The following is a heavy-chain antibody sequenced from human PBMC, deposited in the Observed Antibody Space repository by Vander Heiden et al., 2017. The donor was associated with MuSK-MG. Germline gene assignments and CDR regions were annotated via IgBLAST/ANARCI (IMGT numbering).Heavy chain of an antibody. V-gene: IGHV3-66*01. D-gene: IGHD5-12*01. Sequence: EVQLVESGGGLVQPGGSLRLSCAASGFTVSGHYMTWVRQAPGTGLEWVSLISSCGNTHYADSVKGRFTISRDNSKNTLYLQMNGLRADDTAVYFCASGMTWLQRFEYWGQGILVTVSS. CDR3: ASGMTWLQRFEY. J-gene: IGHJ4*02. CDR2: ISSCGNT. CDR1: GFTVSGHY.